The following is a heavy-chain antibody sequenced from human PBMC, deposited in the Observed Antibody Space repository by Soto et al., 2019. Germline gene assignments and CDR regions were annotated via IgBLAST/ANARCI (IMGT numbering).Heavy chain of an antibody. J-gene: IGHJ4*02. Sequence: APGKVSCKASGYTLTSYYMHWVPQAPGQGLEWMGIINPSGGSTSYAQQFQGRVTMTRDTSTSTVYVELSSLRSENTAVYCCARAVEGYRYGNDIDYWGQGTLVTVSS. V-gene: IGHV1-46*01. CDR1: GYTLTSYY. D-gene: IGHD5-18*01. CDR2: INPSGGST. CDR3: ARAVEGYRYGNDIDY.